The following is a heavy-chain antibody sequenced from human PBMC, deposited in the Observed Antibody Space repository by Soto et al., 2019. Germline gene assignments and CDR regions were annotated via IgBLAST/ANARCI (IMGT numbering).Heavy chain of an antibody. CDR3: ARHHHFSSRQWLMDV. Sequence: SETLSLTCTVSGGSISSYYWSWIRQPPGKGLEWIGYIYYSGSTNYNPSLKSRVTISVDTSKNQFSLKLSSVTAADTAVYYCARHHHFSSRQWLMDVWGKGTTVTVSS. D-gene: IGHD6-19*01. CDR1: GGSISSYY. J-gene: IGHJ6*04. V-gene: IGHV4-59*08. CDR2: IYYSGST.